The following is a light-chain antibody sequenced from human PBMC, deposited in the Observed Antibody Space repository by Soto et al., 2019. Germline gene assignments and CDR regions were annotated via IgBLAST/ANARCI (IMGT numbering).Light chain of an antibody. J-gene: IGKJ3*01. CDR1: QSISAW. V-gene: IGKV1-5*03. CDR2: KTS. CDR3: QQYYSYEIFT. Sequence: DIQMIQSPSTLSASVGDRVTITCRASQSISAWLAWYQQKPGKAPKLLIYKTSSLESGVPSRFSGSGSGTEFTLTISSLQPDDFATYYCQQYYSYEIFTFGPGTKVAIK.